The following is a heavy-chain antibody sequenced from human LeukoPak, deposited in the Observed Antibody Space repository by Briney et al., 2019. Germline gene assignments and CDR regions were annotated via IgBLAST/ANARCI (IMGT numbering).Heavy chain of an antibody. V-gene: IGHV3-53*01. J-gene: IGHJ4*02. CDR3: ARDSHSGSYYRLDY. Sequence: PGGSLRLSCAASGFIVSSSYMSWVRQAPGKGLEWVAVIYTGGSTYYADSVKGRFTISRDNSKNTLSLQMNSLRAEDTAVYYCARDSHSGSYYRLDYWGQGTLVTVSS. CDR1: GFIVSSSY. D-gene: IGHD1-26*01. CDR2: IYTGGST.